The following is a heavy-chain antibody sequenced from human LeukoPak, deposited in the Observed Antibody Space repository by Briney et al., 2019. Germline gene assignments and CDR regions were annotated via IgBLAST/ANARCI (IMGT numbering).Heavy chain of an antibody. CDR2: ISSSDTTI. V-gene: IGHV3-48*04. Sequence: PGGSLRLSCAASGFTFSSYAMSWVRQAPGKGLEWVSYISSSDTTIYYADSVKGRFTISRDNTKNSLFLQMNSLRAEDTALYFCARGHYGLDVWGQGTTVIVSS. CDR1: GFTFSSYA. J-gene: IGHJ6*02. CDR3: ARGHYGLDV.